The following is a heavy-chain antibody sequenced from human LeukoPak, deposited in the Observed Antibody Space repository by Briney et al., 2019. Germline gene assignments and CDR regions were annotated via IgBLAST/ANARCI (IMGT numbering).Heavy chain of an antibody. Sequence: PGRSLRLSCAASGXTFSSYGMHWVRQAPGKGLEWVAVISYDGSNKYYADSVKGRFTISRDNSKNTLYLQMNSLRAEDTAVYYCAKPRGDYVWGSYPVLFWGQGTMVTVSS. CDR3: AKPRGDYVWGSYPVLF. V-gene: IGHV3-30*18. CDR1: GXTFSSYG. J-gene: IGHJ3*01. D-gene: IGHD3-16*02. CDR2: ISYDGSNK.